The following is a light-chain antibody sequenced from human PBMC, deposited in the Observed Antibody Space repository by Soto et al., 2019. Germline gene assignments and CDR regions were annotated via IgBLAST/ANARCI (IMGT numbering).Light chain of an antibody. Sequence: SYELTQAPSVSVSPGQTASVTCSGDKLGDKYACWYQHKPGQSPVVVIYQDTKRPSGIPERFSGSNSGNTATLTISGTQAMDEADYYCQAWDSSTASVVFGGGTKVTVL. V-gene: IGLV3-1*01. CDR3: QAWDSSTASVV. CDR1: KLGDKY. J-gene: IGLJ2*01. CDR2: QDT.